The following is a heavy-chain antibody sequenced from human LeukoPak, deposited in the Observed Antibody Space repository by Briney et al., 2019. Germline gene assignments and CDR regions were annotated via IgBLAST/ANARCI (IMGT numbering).Heavy chain of an antibody. Sequence: GGSLRLSCAASGFTFSSYEMNWVRQAPGKGLEWVSYISSSGSTIYYADSVKGRFTISRDNAKNSLYLQMNSLRAEDTAVYYCARDYYDYVWGSYTRLDYWGQGTLVTVCS. V-gene: IGHV3-48*03. J-gene: IGHJ4*02. CDR1: GFTFSSYE. CDR2: ISSSGSTI. CDR3: ARDYYDYVWGSYTRLDY. D-gene: IGHD3-16*01.